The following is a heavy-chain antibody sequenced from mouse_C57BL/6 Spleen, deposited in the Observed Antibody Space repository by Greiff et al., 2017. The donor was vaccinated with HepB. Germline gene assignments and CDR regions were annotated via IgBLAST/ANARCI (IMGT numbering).Heavy chain of an antibody. J-gene: IGHJ4*01. D-gene: IGHD2-4*01. Sequence: QVQLQQPGAELVRPGSSVKLSCKASGYTFTSYWMHWVKQRPIQGLEWIGNIDPSDSETHYNQKFKDKATLTVDKSSSTAYMQLSSLTSEDSAVYYCARCYYDYLYAMDYWGQGTSVTVSS. CDR1: GYTFTSYW. CDR3: ARCYYDYLYAMDY. CDR2: IDPSDSET. V-gene: IGHV1-52*01.